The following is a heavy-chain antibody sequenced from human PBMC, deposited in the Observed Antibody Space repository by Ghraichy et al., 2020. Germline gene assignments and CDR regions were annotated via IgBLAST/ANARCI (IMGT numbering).Heavy chain of an antibody. CDR1: GGSISSGGYY. J-gene: IGHJ4*02. CDR3: ARWDIAARTFDY. V-gene: IGHV4-31*03. D-gene: IGHD6-6*01. Sequence: SETLSLTCTVSGGSISSGGYYWSWIRQHPGKGLEWIGYIYYSGSTYYNPSLKSRVTISVDTSKNQFSLKLGSVTAADTAVYYCARWDIAARTFDYWGQGTLVTVSS. CDR2: IYYSGST.